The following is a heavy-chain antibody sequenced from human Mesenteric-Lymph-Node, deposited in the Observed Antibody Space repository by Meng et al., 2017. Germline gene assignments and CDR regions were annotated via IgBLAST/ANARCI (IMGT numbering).Heavy chain of an antibody. Sequence: QVRLLDRCPGSVTPLQTLSLTCTVSGGSISSGDYYWSGIRQPPGKGLEWIGYIYYSGSTYYNPSLKSRVTISVDTSKNQFSLKLSSVTAADTAVYYCARGPSRWLQFSFDYWGQGTLVTVSS. CDR3: ARGPSRWLQFSFDY. CDR2: IYYSGST. J-gene: IGHJ4*02. D-gene: IGHD5-24*01. V-gene: IGHV4-30-4*01. CDR1: GGSISSGDYY.